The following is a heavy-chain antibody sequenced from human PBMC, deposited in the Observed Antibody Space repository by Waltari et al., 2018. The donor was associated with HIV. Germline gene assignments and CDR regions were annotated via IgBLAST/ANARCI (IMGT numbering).Heavy chain of an antibody. Sequence: QGQLVQSGAEVKKRGASVKVSCKSSGYTFTAYYMHWVRQAPGQGLGWIGRINPTGVGTNYAQTLKGRFTMSRDTSINTAYMELNRLRADDSAVYYCARGGSSGGHWFDPWGQGTLVTVSS. CDR3: ARGGSSGGHWFDP. CDR1: GYTFTAYY. J-gene: IGHJ5*02. D-gene: IGHD3-10*01. CDR2: INPTGVGT. V-gene: IGHV1-2*06.